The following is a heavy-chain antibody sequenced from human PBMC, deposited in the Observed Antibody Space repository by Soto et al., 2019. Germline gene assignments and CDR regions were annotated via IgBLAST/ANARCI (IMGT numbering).Heavy chain of an antibody. Sequence: EVQLVESGVGLVQPGGSLRLSCEASGFTVSSNYMSWVRQAPGKGLEWVSVIYSGGSTYYADSVKGRFTSSRNNSKNPLYLQMNCLRADDTAVYYCARTLTLGISSNIDYWGQGTLVTVSS. V-gene: IGHV3-66*01. CDR1: GFTVSSNY. CDR2: IYSGGST. J-gene: IGHJ4*02. D-gene: IGHD7-27*01. CDR3: ARTLTLGISSNIDY.